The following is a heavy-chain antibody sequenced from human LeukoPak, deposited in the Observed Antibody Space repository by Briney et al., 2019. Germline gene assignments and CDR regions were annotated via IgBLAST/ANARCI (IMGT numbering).Heavy chain of an antibody. CDR2: IRYDGSNK. CDR3: AKEKTTVEEYYFDY. D-gene: IGHD4-17*01. J-gene: IGHJ4*02. V-gene: IGHV3-30*02. CDR1: GFTFSSYG. Sequence: PGGSLRLSCAASGFTFSSYGMHWVRQAPGKGLERVAFIRYDGSNKYYADSVKGRFTISRDNSKNTLYLQMNSLRAEDTAVYYCAKEKTTVEEYYFDYWGQGTLVTVSS.